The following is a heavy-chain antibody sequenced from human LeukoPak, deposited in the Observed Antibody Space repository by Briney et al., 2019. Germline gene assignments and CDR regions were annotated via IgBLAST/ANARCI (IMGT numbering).Heavy chain of an antibody. V-gene: IGHV3-33*01. CDR2: IRYDGSNK. J-gene: IGHJ3*02. D-gene: IGHD3-22*01. CDR1: GFTLSNYG. Sequence: PGRSLRLSCAASGFTLSNYGTHGVRQAPGKGLEWVAVIRYDGSNKYYADSVKGRFTISRDNSKNTLYLQMNSLRAEDTAVYYCARARYDSPYAFDIWGQGTMVTVSS. CDR3: ARARYDSPYAFDI.